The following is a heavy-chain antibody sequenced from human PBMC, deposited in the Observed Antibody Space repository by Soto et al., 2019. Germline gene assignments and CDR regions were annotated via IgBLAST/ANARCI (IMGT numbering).Heavy chain of an antibody. Sequence: PSCTPSLPFTVSGDPISRSNSHWGWTRQPPGKGLEYIGTVYYGGAIFYSGNIYYNPSLKSRVTISVDTSKNQFSLRLSSVTAADTGVYYCVRYDRINMKPYSPEGFHIWGQGTMVTVSS. D-gene: IGHD3-3*02. CDR3: VRYDRINMKPYSPEGFHI. V-gene: IGHV4-39*01. CDR1: GDPISRSNSH. J-gene: IGHJ3*02. CDR2: VYYGGAIFYSGNI.